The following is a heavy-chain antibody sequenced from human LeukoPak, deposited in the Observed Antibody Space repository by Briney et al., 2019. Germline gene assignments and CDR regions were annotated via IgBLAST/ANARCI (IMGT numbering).Heavy chain of an antibody. J-gene: IGHJ4*02. CDR3: ARDLEDGSGSC. Sequence: GASVTVSCKASGYTFTRYYMHWVRQAPGQGLEWMGIINPSGGSTSYAQKFQGRVTMTRDTSTSTVYMELISLRSEDTAVYYCARDLEDGSGSCWGQGTLVTVSS. V-gene: IGHV1-46*01. D-gene: IGHD3-10*01. CDR2: INPSGGST. CDR1: GYTFTRYY.